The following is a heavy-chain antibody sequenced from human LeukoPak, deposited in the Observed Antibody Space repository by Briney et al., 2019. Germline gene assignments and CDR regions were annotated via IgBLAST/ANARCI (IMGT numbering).Heavy chain of an antibody. CDR2: INPNSGGT. V-gene: IGHV1-2*02. Sequence: ASVKVSCKASGYTFTGYYMHWVRQAPGQGVEWMGWINPNSGGTNYAQKFQGRVTMTRDTSISTAYMELSRLRSDDTAVYYCARATRTYYYDSSGYLGDYFDYWGQGTLVTVSS. D-gene: IGHD3-22*01. J-gene: IGHJ4*02. CDR3: ARATRTYYYDSSGYLGDYFDY. CDR1: GYTFTGYY.